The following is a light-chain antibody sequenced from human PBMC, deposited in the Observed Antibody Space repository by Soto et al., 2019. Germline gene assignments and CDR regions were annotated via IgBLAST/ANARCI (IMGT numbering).Light chain of an antibody. CDR1: SSNIGSNT. V-gene: IGLV1-44*01. Sequence: QSVLTQPPSASGTPGQRVTISCSGSSSNIGSNTVNWYQQLPGTAPKLLIYNNNQRPSGVPDRMSGSKSGTSASLAISGLQSEDEADYYCVVWDDSLNVVVFGGGTKLTVL. CDR3: VVWDDSLNVVV. CDR2: NNN. J-gene: IGLJ2*01.